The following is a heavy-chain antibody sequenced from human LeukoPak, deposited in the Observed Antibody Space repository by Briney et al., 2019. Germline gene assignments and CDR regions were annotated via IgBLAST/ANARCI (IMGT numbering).Heavy chain of an antibody. V-gene: IGHV3-74*01. J-gene: IGHJ4*02. CDR1: GFTFSSYW. CDR2: INSDGSST. D-gene: IGHD3-22*01. CDR3: ARDAFFYDSSGYYYYFDY. Sequence: GGSLRLSCAASGFTFSSYWMHWVRQAPGKGLVWVSRINSDGSSTSYADSVKGRFTISRDNAKNTLYLQMNSLRAEDTAVYYCARDAFFYDSSGYYYYFDYWGQGTLVTVSS.